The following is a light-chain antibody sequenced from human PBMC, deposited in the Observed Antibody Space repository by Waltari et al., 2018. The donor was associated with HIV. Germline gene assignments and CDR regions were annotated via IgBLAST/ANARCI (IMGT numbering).Light chain of an antibody. CDR2: RDN. J-gene: IGLJ3*02. CDR1: RSSIGSNY. Sequence: QSVLTQPPSTSGTPGQTVTISCSGSRSSIGSNYVYWYVQPPGTAPKPLIFRDNQRPSGVPDRFSGSKSGTSASLAITGLRSDDEADYYCASWDDDLTAWVFGGGTKLTVL. CDR3: ASWDDDLTAWV. V-gene: IGLV1-47*01.